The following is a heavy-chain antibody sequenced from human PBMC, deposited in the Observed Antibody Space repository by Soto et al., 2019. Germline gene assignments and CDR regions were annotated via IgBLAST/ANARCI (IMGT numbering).Heavy chain of an antibody. J-gene: IGHJ4*02. V-gene: IGHV4-30-2*01. CDR3: ATYTAFAMYYCDY. CDR1: GVSITTNGYS. CDR2: IYPSGTI. D-gene: IGHD3-16*01. Sequence: SETLSLTCAVSGVSITTNGYSWIWIRQRPGKGLEWIGYIYPSGTIYYNPSLNSRVTISADTTNNQFSLKLTSVTAADTAVYFCATYTAFAMYYCDYWGRGTLVTVSS.